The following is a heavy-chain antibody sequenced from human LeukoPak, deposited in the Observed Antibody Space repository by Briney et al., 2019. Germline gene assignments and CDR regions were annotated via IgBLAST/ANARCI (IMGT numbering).Heavy chain of an antibody. Sequence: GGSLRLSCAASGFTLSNYDMHWVRQVTGKGLEWVSAINIAGDTYYPGSVKGRFTISRENAKNSMYLQMNSLRAGDTAVYYCARGGVFGISPSYYGMDVWGQGTTVTVSS. CDR2: INIAGDT. CDR3: ARGGVFGISPSYYGMDV. V-gene: IGHV3-13*01. D-gene: IGHD3-10*02. J-gene: IGHJ6*02. CDR1: GFTLSNYD.